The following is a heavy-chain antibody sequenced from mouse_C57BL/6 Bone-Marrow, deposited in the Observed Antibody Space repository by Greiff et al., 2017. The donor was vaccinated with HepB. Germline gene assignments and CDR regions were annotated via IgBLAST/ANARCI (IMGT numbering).Heavy chain of an antibody. V-gene: IGHV1-59*01. J-gene: IGHJ2*01. D-gene: IGHD2-4*01. CDR1: GYTFTSYW. Sequence: QVQLQQPGAELVRPGTSVKLSCKASGYTFTSYWMHWVKQRPGQGLEWIGVIDPSDSYTNYNQKFKGKATLTVDTSSSTAYMQLSSLTSEDSAVYYCARDYDYDGGFDYWGQGTTLTVSS. CDR3: ARDYDYDGGFDY. CDR2: IDPSDSYT.